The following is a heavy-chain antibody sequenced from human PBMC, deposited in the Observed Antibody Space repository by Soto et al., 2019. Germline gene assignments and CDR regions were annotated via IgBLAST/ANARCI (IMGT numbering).Heavy chain of an antibody. V-gene: IGHV3-48*01. Sequence: EVQLVESGGGLVQPGGSLRLSCVVSGFTFSSYSMNWVRQAPGKGLEWVSYISSGSSTIYYADSVQGRFTISRDNAKNSLYLQMNSLRAEDTAVYYCARRGGISFDYWGQGTLVTVSS. CDR2: ISSGSSTI. CDR3: ARRGGISFDY. CDR1: GFTFSSYS. J-gene: IGHJ4*02.